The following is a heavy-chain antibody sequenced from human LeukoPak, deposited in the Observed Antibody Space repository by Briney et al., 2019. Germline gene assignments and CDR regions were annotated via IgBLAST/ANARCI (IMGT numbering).Heavy chain of an antibody. CDR1: GYTFTSYG. CDR3: ARVRDIVVVVAATPDY. J-gene: IGHJ4*02. CDR2: ISAYNGNT. D-gene: IGHD2-15*01. V-gene: IGHV1-18*01. Sequence: ASVKVSCKASGYTFTSYGISWVRQAPGQGLEWMGWISAYNGNTNYAQKLQGRVTMTTDTSTSTAYMELRSLRSDDTAVYYCARVRDIVVVVAATPDYWGQGTLVTVSS.